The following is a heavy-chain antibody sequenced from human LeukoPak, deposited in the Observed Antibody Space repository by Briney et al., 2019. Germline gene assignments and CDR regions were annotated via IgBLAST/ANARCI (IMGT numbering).Heavy chain of an antibody. J-gene: IGHJ5*02. CDR1: GFTFSSYE. CDR2: IRYDGSNK. D-gene: IGHD3-10*01. CDR3: AKDLNEYYGSGSLVA. Sequence: PGGSLRLSCAASGFTFSSYEMNWVRQAPGKGLEWVALIRYDGSNKYYADSVKGRFTISRDNSKNTLYLQMNSLRAEDTAVYYCAKDLNEYYGSGSLVAWGQGTLVTVSS. V-gene: IGHV3-30*02.